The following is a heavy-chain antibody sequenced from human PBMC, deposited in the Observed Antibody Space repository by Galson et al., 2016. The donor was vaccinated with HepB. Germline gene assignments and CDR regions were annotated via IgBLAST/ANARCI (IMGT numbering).Heavy chain of an antibody. CDR2: LSAGGGTT. J-gene: IGHJ4*02. V-gene: IGHV3-23*01. CDR3: VKDLYSDSPF. Sequence: SLRLSCAASGFTFNTYGMSWVRQAPGKGLEWVSTLSAGGGTTYYADSVKGRFAISRDNSQNTLYLQMNSLRAEDTAVYYCVKDLYSDSPFWGQGTLVTVSS. CDR1: GFTFNTYG. D-gene: IGHD4-11*01.